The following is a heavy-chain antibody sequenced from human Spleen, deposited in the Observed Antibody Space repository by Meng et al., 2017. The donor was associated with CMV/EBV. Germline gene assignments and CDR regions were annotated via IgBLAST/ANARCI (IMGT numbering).Heavy chain of an antibody. J-gene: IGHJ2*01. CDR1: GFTFSDYY. D-gene: IGHD2-2*02. V-gene: IGHV3-11*01. CDR3: ARDTGYCSSTSCYIPYWYFDL. CDR2: ISSSGSTI. Sequence: GESLKISCAASGFTFSDYYMSWIRQAPGKGLEWVSYISSSGSTIYYADSVKGRFTISRDNAKNSLYLQMNSLRAEDTAVYYCARDTGYCSSTSCYIPYWYFDLWGRGTLVTVSS.